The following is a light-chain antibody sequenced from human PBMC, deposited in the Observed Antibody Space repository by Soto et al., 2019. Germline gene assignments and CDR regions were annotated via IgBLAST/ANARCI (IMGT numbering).Light chain of an antibody. CDR1: QSVSSN. J-gene: IGKJ1*01. CDR2: GAA. Sequence: EIVMTQSPATLSVSPGERATLSCRASQSVSSNLAWYQQKPGQAPRLLIYGAATRATGIPARFSGGGSGTDFTLTISSLQPEDFATYYCQQYYSFPRTFGQGTKVDIK. V-gene: IGKV3-15*01. CDR3: QQYYSFPRT.